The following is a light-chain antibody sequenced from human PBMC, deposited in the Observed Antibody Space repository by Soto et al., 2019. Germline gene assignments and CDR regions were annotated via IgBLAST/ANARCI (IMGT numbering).Light chain of an antibody. CDR1: QFINSY. Sequence: DIQMTQSPSSLSASVGDRVTITCRPSQFINSYLNWYLQKPGNAPKLLIYATSNLQTVAPSRFSGSGSGTDFTLTISSLQPEDFATYYCQQSYSMPYTFGQGTRLEIK. J-gene: IGKJ2*01. CDR2: ATS. CDR3: QQSYSMPYT. V-gene: IGKV1-39*01.